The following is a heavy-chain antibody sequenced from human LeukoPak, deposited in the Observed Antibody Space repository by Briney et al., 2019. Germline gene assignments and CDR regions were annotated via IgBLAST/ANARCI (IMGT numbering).Heavy chain of an antibody. CDR3: AKAGGREPDY. CDR1: GFSLSSYG. D-gene: IGHD1-26*01. J-gene: IGHJ4*02. Sequence: PGGAPRLSLGAAGFSLSSYGLHWGRPAPGQGAEWVAFIRYDGSNKYYADSMKGRFTISRDNSKNTLYLQMNSLRAEDTAVYYCAKAGGREPDYWGQGTLVTVSS. V-gene: IGHV3-30*02. CDR2: IRYDGSNK.